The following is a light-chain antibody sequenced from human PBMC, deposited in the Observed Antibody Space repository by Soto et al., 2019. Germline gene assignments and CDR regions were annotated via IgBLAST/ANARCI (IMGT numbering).Light chain of an antibody. J-gene: IGKJ3*01. CDR2: GAS. CDR1: QSVSSSY. Sequence: EIVLTQSPGTLSLSPGERATLSCRASQSVSSSYLAWYQQKPGQAPRLLIYGASSRATGIPDRFSGSGSGTDFTLTISRLEPEDFAVYLCQQYGSSPPVTFGPGTKVDIK. V-gene: IGKV3-20*01. CDR3: QQYGSSPPVT.